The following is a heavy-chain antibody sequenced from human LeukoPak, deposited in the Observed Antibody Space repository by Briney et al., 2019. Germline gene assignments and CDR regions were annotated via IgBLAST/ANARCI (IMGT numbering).Heavy chain of an antibody. CDR1: GYTFTSYY. CDR2: INPAGGST. J-gene: IGHJ4*02. Sequence: ASVNVSCKASGYTFTSYYIHWVRQAPGQGLEWMGIINPAGGSTTYAQKFQGSRLTLTRDTSTSTVYMELSSLRSEDTAVYYCARGRGVHDSHTYDYFDYWGQGSLVTVSS. V-gene: IGHV1-46*01. D-gene: IGHD3-22*01. CDR3: ARGRGVHDSHTYDYFDY.